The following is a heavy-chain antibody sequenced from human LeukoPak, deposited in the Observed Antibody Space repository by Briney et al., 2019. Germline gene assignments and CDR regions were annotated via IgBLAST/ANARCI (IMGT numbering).Heavy chain of an antibody. Sequence: GGSLRLSCAASGFTFSGYGMHWVRQAPGKGLEWVGFVRTKANGGTSENAASVKGRFTISRDDSKSIAYLEMNSLKTEDTAVYFCTRLLGYYSYYMDLWGRGTTVTVS. D-gene: IGHD2-8*02. CDR2: VRTKANGGTS. J-gene: IGHJ6*03. CDR3: TRLLGYYSYYMDL. V-gene: IGHV3-49*04. CDR1: GFTFSGYG.